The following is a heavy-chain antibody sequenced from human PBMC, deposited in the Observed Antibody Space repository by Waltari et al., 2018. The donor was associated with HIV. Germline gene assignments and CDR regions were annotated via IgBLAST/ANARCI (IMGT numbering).Heavy chain of an antibody. D-gene: IGHD3-3*01. Sequence: QVQLQQWGAGLLKPSETLSLTCAVYGGSFTGHYWTWIRQPPGKGPEWIGEVSHDGTTHYNPSLSSRVTMSVDTSKKQFSLKLTSVTAADTAVYYCASAFYDFWSGDYNAGYYFTNWGRGTLVTVSS. CDR2: VSHDGTT. V-gene: IGHV4-34*01. CDR3: ASAFYDFWSGDYNAGYYFTN. J-gene: IGHJ4*02. CDR1: GGSFTGHY.